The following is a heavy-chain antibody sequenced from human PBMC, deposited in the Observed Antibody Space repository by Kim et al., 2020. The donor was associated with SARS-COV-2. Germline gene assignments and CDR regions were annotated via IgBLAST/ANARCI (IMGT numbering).Heavy chain of an antibody. CDR1: GYSFSDQW. CDR3: VGRPDYDY. CDR2: IDLRDSYT. Sequence: GESLKISCKGSGYSFSDQWITWVRQVPGKGLEWMGRIDLRDSYTTYIPSFKGHVTISADKSITTAYLQWSSLKASDTAIYYCVGRPDYDYWGQGTLVTVS. V-gene: IGHV5-10-1*01. J-gene: IGHJ4*02. D-gene: IGHD3-16*01.